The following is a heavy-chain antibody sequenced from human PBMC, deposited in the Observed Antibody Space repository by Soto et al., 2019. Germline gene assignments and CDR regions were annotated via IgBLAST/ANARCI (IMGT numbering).Heavy chain of an antibody. V-gene: IGHV4-31*03. D-gene: IGHD3-10*01. CDR3: ASSTTPRPPGEGYFDL. CDR1: GGSISSGGYY. Sequence: QVQLQESGPGLVKPSQTLSLTCTVSGGSISSGGYYWSWIRQHPGKGLEWIGYIYYSGSTYYNPSIKRRVTISGDTTKTQYSLKLSSVAAGDTAVDYCASSTTPRPPGEGYFDLWGRGTLVTVSS. J-gene: IGHJ2*01. CDR2: IYYSGST.